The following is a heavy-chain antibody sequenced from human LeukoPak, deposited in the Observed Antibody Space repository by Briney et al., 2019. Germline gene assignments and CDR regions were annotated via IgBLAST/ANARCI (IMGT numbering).Heavy chain of an antibody. CDR3: ARIETVADAFDI. CDR2: IYSGGST. J-gene: IGHJ3*02. V-gene: IGHV3-66*01. D-gene: IGHD1-1*01. CDR1: GFTVSSNY. Sequence: GGSLRLSCAASGFTVSSNYMTWVRQAPGKGLEWVSLIYSGGSTSYADSVRGRFTISRDNSKNTLCLQMNSLSAEDTAVYYCARIETVADAFDIWGQGTLVTVSS.